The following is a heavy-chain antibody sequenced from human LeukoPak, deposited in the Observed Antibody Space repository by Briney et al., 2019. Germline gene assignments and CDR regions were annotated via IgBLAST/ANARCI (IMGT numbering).Heavy chain of an antibody. CDR3: AKAPWYYYGSGSYLFGSPLDY. J-gene: IGHJ4*02. D-gene: IGHD3-10*01. CDR2: ISGSGGST. CDR1: GFTFSSYA. Sequence: GGSLRLSCAASGFTFSSYAMSWVRQAPGKGLEWVSAISGSGGSTYYADYVKGRFTISRDNSKNTLYLQMNSLRAEDTAVYYCAKAPWYYYGSGSYLFGSPLDYWGQGALVTVSS. V-gene: IGHV3-23*01.